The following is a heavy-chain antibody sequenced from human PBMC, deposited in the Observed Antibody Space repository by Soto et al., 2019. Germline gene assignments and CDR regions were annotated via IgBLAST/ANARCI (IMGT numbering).Heavy chain of an antibody. Sequence: QLQLQESGPGLVKPSETLSLTCTVSGGSISSSSYYWGWIRQPPGKGLEWIGSIYYSGSTYYNPSLKSRVTISVDTSKNQFSLKLSSVTAADTAVYYCASPLSHYGGMDVWGQGTTVTVSS. CDR3: ASPLSHYGGMDV. V-gene: IGHV4-39*01. CDR2: IYYSGST. D-gene: IGHD4-17*01. J-gene: IGHJ6*02. CDR1: GGSISSSSYY.